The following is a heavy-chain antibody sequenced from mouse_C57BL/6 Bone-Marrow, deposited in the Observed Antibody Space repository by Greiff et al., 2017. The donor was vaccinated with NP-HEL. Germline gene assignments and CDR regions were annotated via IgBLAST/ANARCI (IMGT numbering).Heavy chain of an antibody. V-gene: IGHV5-9-1*02. J-gene: IGHJ1*03. CDR3: TRVKGYYGSSPYWYFDV. Sequence: EVKLMESGEGLVKPGGSLKLSCAASGFTFSSYAMSWVRQTPEKRLEWVAYISSGGDYIYYADTVKGRFTISRDNARNTLYLQMSSLKSEDTAMYYCTRVKGYYGSSPYWYFDVWGTGTTVTVSS. CDR1: GFTFSSYA. CDR2: ISSGGDYI. D-gene: IGHD1-1*01.